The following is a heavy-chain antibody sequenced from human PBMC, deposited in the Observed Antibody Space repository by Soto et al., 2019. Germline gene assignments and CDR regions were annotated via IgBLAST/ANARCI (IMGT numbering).Heavy chain of an antibody. J-gene: IGHJ1*01. CDR2: IYSGGST. CDR3: ERDRVESGHPEYFQH. CDR1: GFTVSSNY. V-gene: IGHV3-53*01. D-gene: IGHD2-15*01. Sequence: PGGSLRLSCAASGFTVSSNYMSWVRQAPGKGLEWVSVIYSGGSTYYADSVKGRFTISRDNSKNTLYLQMNSLRAEDTAVYYCERDRVESGHPEYFQHWGQGTLVTVSS.